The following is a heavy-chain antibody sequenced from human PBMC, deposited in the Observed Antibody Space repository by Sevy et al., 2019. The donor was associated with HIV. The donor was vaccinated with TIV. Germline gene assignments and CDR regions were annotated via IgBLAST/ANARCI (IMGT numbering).Heavy chain of an antibody. CDR1: GFTFSSFA. V-gene: IGHV3-23*01. J-gene: IGHJ4*02. CDR2: IMGTGGST. CDR3: AKDTYIDY. Sequence: GGSLRLSCAASGFTFSSFAMSWVRQAPGMGLEWVSTIMGTGGSTYYADSVKGQFTISRDNSKNTLYLQMNSLRVEDTAVYYCAKDTYIDYWGQGTLVTVSS.